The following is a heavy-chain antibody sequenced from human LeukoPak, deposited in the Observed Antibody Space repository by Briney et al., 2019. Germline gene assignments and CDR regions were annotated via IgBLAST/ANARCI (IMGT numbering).Heavy chain of an antibody. D-gene: IGHD3-16*01. J-gene: IGHJ3*02. CDR3: ARVGPITSKQGAFDI. CDR1: GFTFSSYS. Sequence: PGGSLRLSCAASGFTFSSYSMNWVRQAPGKGLEWVSSISSSSSYIYYADSVKGRFTISRDNAKNSLYLQMNSLRAEDTAVYYCARVGPITSKQGAFDIWGQGTMVTVSS. V-gene: IGHV3-21*04. CDR2: ISSSSSYI.